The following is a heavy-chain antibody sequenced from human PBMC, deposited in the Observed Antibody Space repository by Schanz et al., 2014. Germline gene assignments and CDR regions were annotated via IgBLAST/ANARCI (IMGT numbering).Heavy chain of an antibody. CDR3: VKDLQRELLRDDHYYGMDV. J-gene: IGHJ6*02. D-gene: IGHD1-26*01. CDR2: IASGGSHT. CDR1: GITFSDYA. V-gene: IGHV3-23*04. Sequence: VQLVESGGGVVQPGRSLRLSCAASGITFSDYAMSWVRQAPGKGLEWVSTIASGGSHTFYADSVKGRFTTSRDNYKNTMYLQMNSMRAEDTAVYYCVKDLQRELLRDDHYYGMDVWGQGTTVTVSS.